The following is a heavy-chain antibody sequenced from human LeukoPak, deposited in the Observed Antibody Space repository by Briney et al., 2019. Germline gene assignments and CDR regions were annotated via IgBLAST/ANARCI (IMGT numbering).Heavy chain of an antibody. D-gene: IGHD3-22*01. CDR1: GFTFGSYA. CDR3: AKDGVNYYDSSGSMGGY. V-gene: IGHV3-23*01. Sequence: PGGSLRLSCAASGFTFGSYAMSWVRQAPGKGLEWVSAISGSGGSTYYADSVKGRFTISRDNSKNTLYLQMNSLRAEDTAVYYCAKDGVNYYDSSGSMGGYWGQGTLVTVSS. J-gene: IGHJ4*02. CDR2: ISGSGGST.